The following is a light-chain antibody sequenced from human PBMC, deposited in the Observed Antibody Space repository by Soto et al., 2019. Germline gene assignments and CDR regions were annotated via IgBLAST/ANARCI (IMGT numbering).Light chain of an antibody. Sequence: NFMLTQQHSVSESPGKTVTISCTRSSGSIASNYVQWYQQRPGSAPTPVIYEDSQRPSGVPDRFSGSIDSSSNSASLTISRLKTEDEADFYCQSFDISNVVFGGGTKLTVL. CDR1: SGSIASNY. V-gene: IGLV6-57*04. J-gene: IGLJ2*01. CDR2: EDS. CDR3: QSFDISNVV.